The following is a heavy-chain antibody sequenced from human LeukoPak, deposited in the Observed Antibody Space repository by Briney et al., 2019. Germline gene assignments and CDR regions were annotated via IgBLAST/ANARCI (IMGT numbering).Heavy chain of an antibody. Sequence: GESLTISCKGSGNSFTTYWIGWVRQMPGKGLEWMGIIYPGDSDTRYSPSFQGQVTISADKSITTAYLQWSSLKASDTAMYYCASGPRSYTFDFWGQGTLVTVSS. V-gene: IGHV5-51*01. CDR3: ASGPRSYTFDF. J-gene: IGHJ4*02. CDR1: GNSFTTYW. D-gene: IGHD1-1*01. CDR2: IYPGDSDT.